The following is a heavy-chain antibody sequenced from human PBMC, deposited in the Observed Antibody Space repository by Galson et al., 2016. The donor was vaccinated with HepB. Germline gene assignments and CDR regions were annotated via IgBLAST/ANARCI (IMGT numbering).Heavy chain of an antibody. J-gene: IGHJ6*02. V-gene: IGHV1-18*01. Sequence: SVKVSCKASGYTFSSYGISWVRQAHGQGLEWMGWINPYNGNTNYAQNVQGRITMTTDTSTSTAHMELRSLRSDDTAMYFCGRDRDTLIRVLERSYPKKNLAVWGQGTTVIVSS. D-gene: IGHD3-3*01. CDR3: GRDRDTLIRVLERSYPKKNLAV. CDR1: GYTFSSYG. CDR2: INPYNGNT.